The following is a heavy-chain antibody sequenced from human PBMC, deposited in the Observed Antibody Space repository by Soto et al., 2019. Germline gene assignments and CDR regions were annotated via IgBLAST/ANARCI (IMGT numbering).Heavy chain of an antibody. V-gene: IGHV1-69*13. CDR3: ARGGAAAGRFDY. CDR1: GGTFSSYA. CDR2: IIPIFGTA. J-gene: IGHJ4*02. D-gene: IGHD6-13*01. Sequence: GASVKVSCKASGGTFSSYAISWVRQAPGQGLEWMGGIIPIFGTANYAQKFQGRVTITADESTSTAYMELSSLRSEDTAVYYCARGGAAAGRFDYWGQGTLVTVSS.